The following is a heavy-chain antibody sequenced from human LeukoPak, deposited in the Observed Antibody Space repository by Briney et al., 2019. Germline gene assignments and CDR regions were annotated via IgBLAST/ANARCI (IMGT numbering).Heavy chain of an antibody. V-gene: IGHV1-18*01. Sequence: ASVKVSCKASGYTFTSYGISWVRQAPGQGLEWTGWISAYNGNTNYAQKLQGRVTMTTDTSTSTAYMELRSLRSDDTAVYYCARVGRYYYDSSGAFDIWGQGTMVTVSS. CDR3: ARVGRYYYDSSGAFDI. J-gene: IGHJ3*02. CDR1: GYTFTSYG. CDR2: ISAYNGNT. D-gene: IGHD3-22*01.